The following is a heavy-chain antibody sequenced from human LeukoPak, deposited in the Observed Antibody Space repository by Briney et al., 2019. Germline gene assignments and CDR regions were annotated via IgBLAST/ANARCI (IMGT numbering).Heavy chain of an antibody. CDR2: IKSYTDGGTT. CDR3: AKEGSTIFGVVSYSPPPYFDY. V-gene: IGHV3-15*01. D-gene: IGHD3-3*01. J-gene: IGHJ4*02. CDR1: GFTFSNAW. Sequence: GGSLRLSCAGSGFTFSNAWMSWVRQAPGKGLEWVGHIKSYTDGGTTNYAAPVKGRFTISRDNSKNTLYLQMNSLRAEDTAVYYCAKEGSTIFGVVSYSPPPYFDYWGQGTLVTVSS.